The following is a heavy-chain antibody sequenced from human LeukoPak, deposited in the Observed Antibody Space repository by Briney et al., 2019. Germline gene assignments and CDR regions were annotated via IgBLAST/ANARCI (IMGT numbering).Heavy chain of an antibody. CDR3: ARAVSGYYFDY. Sequence: KTSDTLSLTCTVSGASISSTSYYWGWIRQPPGKGLEWIGSTYYRGTTYYNPSLKSRVTISVDTSKNQFSLQLSSVTAADTAVYYCARAVSGYYFDYWGQGTLVTVSS. CDR1: GASISSTSYY. CDR2: TYYRGTT. V-gene: IGHV4-39*07. D-gene: IGHD4-11*01. J-gene: IGHJ4*02.